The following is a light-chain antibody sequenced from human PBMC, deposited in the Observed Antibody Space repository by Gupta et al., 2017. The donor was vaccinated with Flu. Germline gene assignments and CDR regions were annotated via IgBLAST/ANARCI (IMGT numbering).Light chain of an antibody. Sequence: DIQMTQSPSSLSASVGDRVTITCQASQDITNYLSWFQQKPGKAPELLIYDVTNLERGVPSRFSGSGSGTVFTLTISGLQPDDFATYYCQQYDDVPYTFGQGTKVEIK. CDR1: QDITNY. CDR3: QQYDDVPYT. CDR2: DVT. J-gene: IGKJ2*01. V-gene: IGKV1-33*01.